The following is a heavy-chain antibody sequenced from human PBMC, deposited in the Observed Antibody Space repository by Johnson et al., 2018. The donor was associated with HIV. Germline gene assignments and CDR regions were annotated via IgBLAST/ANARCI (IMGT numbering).Heavy chain of an antibody. D-gene: IGHD6-19*01. CDR2: ISSGGST. J-gene: IGHJ3*02. V-gene: IGHV3-66*01. CDR1: GFTFNNYV. CDR3: ARGVTVAGTKGQSAFDI. Sequence: VQLVESGGGLVQPGGSLRLSCAASGFTFNNYVMTWVRQAPGKGLEWVSVISSGGSTYYADSVNGRFTISRDNSKNTLYLQMNSLRAEDTAVYYCARGVTVAGTKGQSAFDIWGQGTMVTVSS.